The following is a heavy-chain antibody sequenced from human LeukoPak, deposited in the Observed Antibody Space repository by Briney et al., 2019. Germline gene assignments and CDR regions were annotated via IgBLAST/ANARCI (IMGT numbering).Heavy chain of an antibody. CDR2: INHSGST. D-gene: IGHD1-26*01. CDR3: ARGSGSYYGLGY. V-gene: IGHV4-34*01. Sequence: PSETLSLTCAVYGGSFSGYYWSWIRQPPGKGLEWIGEINHSGSTNYDPSLKSRVTISVDTSKNQFSLKLSSVTAADTAVYYCARGSGSYYGLGYWGQGTLVTVSS. J-gene: IGHJ4*02. CDR1: GGSFSGYY.